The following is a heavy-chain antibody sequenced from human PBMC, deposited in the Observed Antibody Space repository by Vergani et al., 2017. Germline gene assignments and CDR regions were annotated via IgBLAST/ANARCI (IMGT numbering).Heavy chain of an antibody. CDR2: IHHSGAT. J-gene: IGHJ5*02. CDR3: GRVSDFYGLGRRLLDL. D-gene: IGHD3-10*01. CDR1: GGSITNNF. V-gene: IGHV4-59*01. Sequence: QVQLQESGPGLVKPSETLSLTCTVSGGSITNNFWSWIRRPPGKGLEWIGYIHHSGATNSKSSLRSRVSISIDTSKSSFSLRLSSVTTADTAMYYSGRVSDFYGLGRRLLDLWGQGILVTVSS.